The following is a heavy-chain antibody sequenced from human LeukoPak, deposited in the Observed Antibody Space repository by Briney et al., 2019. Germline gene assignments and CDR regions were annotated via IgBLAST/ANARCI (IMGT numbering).Heavy chain of an antibody. J-gene: IGHJ4*02. Sequence: GGSLRLSCAASGFTVSDNYMSWVRQAPGKGLEWVSVIYSGGSTNYADSVKGRFTISRDNSKNTLYLQMNSLRADDTAVYYCARDPGYSYGLDYWGQGTLITVSS. V-gene: IGHV3-66*01. CDR3: ARDPGYSYGLDY. CDR2: IYSGGST. CDR1: GFTVSDNY. D-gene: IGHD5-18*01.